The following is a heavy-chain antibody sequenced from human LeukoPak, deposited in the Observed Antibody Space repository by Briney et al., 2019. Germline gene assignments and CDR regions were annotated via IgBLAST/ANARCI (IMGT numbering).Heavy chain of an antibody. J-gene: IGHJ4*02. Sequence: ASVKVSCKASGYTFAGYHIHWVRQAPGQGLEWMGRINPYSGDTNFAQKFQGRVTMTRDTSITTAYMDLSSLTPDDTAVYFCARDQGSLTRSWYTGYWGQGTQVTVSS. CDR2: INPYSGDT. CDR1: GYTFAGYH. CDR3: ARDQGSLTRSWYTGY. V-gene: IGHV1-2*06. D-gene: IGHD6-13*01.